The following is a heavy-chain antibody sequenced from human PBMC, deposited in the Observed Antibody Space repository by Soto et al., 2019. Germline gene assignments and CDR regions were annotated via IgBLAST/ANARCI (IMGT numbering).Heavy chain of an antibody. J-gene: IGHJ6*03. V-gene: IGHV1-69*02. D-gene: IGHD4-17*01. Sequence: QVQLVQSGAEVRKPGSSVKVSCKASGGTFSNHTISWVRQAPGQGLEWMGRIIPILNIANYAQKFEGRVTITEDKSTSTASMELSSLRSEDTAVYYCARVAEMGTVTNGFYYYMDVWGKGTTVTVSS. CDR2: IIPILNIA. CDR1: GGTFSNHT. CDR3: ARVAEMGTVTNGFYYYMDV.